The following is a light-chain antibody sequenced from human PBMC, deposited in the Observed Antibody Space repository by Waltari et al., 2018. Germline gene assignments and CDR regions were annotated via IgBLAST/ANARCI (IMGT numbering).Light chain of an antibody. CDR3: QQYGSSPRT. Sequence: EIVLTQSPGNLSLSPGERATRACRASQSVSSYLAWYQQRPGQAPRLLIYAASSRATGIPDKFSGSGSGTDFTLTISRVEPEDFAMYYCQQYGSSPRTFGQGTKLEI. CDR2: AAS. J-gene: IGKJ2*01. CDR1: QSVSSY. V-gene: IGKV3-20*01.